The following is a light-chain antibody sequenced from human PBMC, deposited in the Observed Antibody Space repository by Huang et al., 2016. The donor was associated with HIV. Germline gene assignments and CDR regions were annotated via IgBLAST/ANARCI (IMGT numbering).Light chain of an antibody. J-gene: IGKJ5*01. V-gene: IGKV3-15*01. Sequence: EIVMTQSPVTLSVSPGERATLSCRASQSVSSNLAWYQQKPGQAPRLLIYGASTRATGVPARFSGSGSGTEFTLTISSLQSEDFAFYYCQQYNNWPPITCGKGTRLEIK. CDR1: QSVSSN. CDR3: QQYNNWPPIT. CDR2: GAS.